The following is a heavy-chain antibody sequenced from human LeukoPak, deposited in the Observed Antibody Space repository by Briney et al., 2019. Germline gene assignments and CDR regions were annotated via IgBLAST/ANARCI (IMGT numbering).Heavy chain of an antibody. CDR1: GFTFSSYV. Sequence: GGSLRLSCAASGFTFSSYVMNWVRQAPGKGLEWVSIIRGSGDRTYYADSVKGRFTMSRDNSTNTLYLQMNSLRAEDTAVYYCAKDRVLRYFDWLFDLDYWGQGTLVTVSS. CDR2: IRGSGDRT. J-gene: IGHJ4*02. V-gene: IGHV3-23*01. D-gene: IGHD3-9*01. CDR3: AKDRVLRYFDWLFDLDY.